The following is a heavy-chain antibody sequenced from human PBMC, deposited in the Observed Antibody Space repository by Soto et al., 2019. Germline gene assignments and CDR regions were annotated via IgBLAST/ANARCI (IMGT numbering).Heavy chain of an antibody. CDR2: INAGNGNT. V-gene: IGHV1-3*01. CDR1: GYTFTSYA. D-gene: IGHD3-22*01. J-gene: IGHJ6*02. Sequence: ASVKVSCKASGYTFTSYAMHWVRQAPGQRLEWIGWINAGNGNTKYSQKFQGRVTITRDTSASTAYMELSSLRSEDTAVYYCARDPGLTTTYYGMDVWGQGTTVTVSS. CDR3: ARDPGLTTTYYGMDV.